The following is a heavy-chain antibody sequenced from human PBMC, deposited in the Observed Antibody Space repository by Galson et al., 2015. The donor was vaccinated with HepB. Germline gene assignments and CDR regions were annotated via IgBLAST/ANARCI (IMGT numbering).Heavy chain of an antibody. Sequence: SLRLSCAASGFTFSNSWMHWVRQAPGKGLEWVPRINGDGSSTYYVASVKGRFTISRDNAKNTVYLQMNRLRAEDTAVYYCARAIGYSYGYVYWRQGILVTVYS. CDR1: GFTFSNSW. CDR2: INGDGSST. D-gene: IGHD5-18*01. CDR3: ARAIGYSYGYVY. V-gene: IGHV3-74*01. J-gene: IGHJ4*02.